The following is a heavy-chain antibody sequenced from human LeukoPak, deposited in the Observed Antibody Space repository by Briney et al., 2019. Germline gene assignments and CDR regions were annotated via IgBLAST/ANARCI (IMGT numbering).Heavy chain of an antibody. V-gene: IGHV1-8*01. D-gene: IGHD5-18*01. Sequence: VSVKVSCKASGYTFTSYDINWVRQATGQGLEWMGWMNPNSGNTGYAQKFQGRVTMTRNTSISIAYMELSSLRSDDTAVYYCAKTGPIYSYSMYYFNYWGQGTLVTVSS. J-gene: IGHJ4*02. CDR2: MNPNSGNT. CDR1: GYTFTSYD. CDR3: AKTGPIYSYSMYYFNY.